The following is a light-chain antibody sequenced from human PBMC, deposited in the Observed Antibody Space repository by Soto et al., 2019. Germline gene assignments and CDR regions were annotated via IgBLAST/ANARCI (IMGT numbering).Light chain of an antibody. CDR3: CSYTSTHTRV. Sequence: QSALTQPASVSGSPGQSITISCTGTSSDVGGYNYVSWYQQHPGKAPKLMIYEVSNRPSGVSNRFSGSKSGNTASLTISGLQNEDEADYFCCSYTSTHTRVFGTGTKVTVL. J-gene: IGLJ1*01. CDR1: SSDVGGYNY. V-gene: IGLV2-14*01. CDR2: EVS.